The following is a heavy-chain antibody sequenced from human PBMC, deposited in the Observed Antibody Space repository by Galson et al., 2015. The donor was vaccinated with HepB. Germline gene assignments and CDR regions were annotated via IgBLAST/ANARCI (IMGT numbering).Heavy chain of an antibody. CDR2: IWYDGSNK. J-gene: IGHJ4*02. CDR1: GFTFSSYG. V-gene: IGHV3-33*01. Sequence: SLRLSCAASGFTFSSYGMHWVRQAPGKGLEWVAVIWYDGSNKYYADSVKGRFTISRDNSKSTLYLQMNSLRAEDTAVYYCARDYRDEASYSSSWYYFDYWGQGTLVTVSS. CDR3: ARDYRDEASYSSSWYYFDY. D-gene: IGHD6-13*01.